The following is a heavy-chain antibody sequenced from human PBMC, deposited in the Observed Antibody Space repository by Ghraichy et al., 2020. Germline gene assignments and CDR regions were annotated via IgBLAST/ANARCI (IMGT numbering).Heavy chain of an antibody. V-gene: IGHV3-7*03. CDR1: ELSISDYW. CDR3: VRDSPLQGAFLDD. J-gene: IGHJ4*02. D-gene: IGHD3-16*01. Sequence: GGSLRLSCEASELSISDYWMAWVRQAPGKGLEWVANIKEDGSQRYYKDSVKGRFTISKDDAKNLLFLQMNSLGVEDTAIYYCVRDSPLQGAFLDDWGQGTMVTVS. CDR2: IKEDGSQR.